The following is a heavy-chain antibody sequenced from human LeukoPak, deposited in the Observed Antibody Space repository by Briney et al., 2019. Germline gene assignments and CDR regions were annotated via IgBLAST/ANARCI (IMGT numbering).Heavy chain of an antibody. V-gene: IGHV4-30-4*08. D-gene: IGHD1-7*01. J-gene: IGHJ5*02. Sequence: PSQTLSLTCTVSGGSISSGDYYWSWIRQPPGKGLEWIGYIYYSGNTYYNPSLKSRVTISVDTSKNQFSLKLSSVTAADTAVYYCARTNRYNWNYVNWFDPWGQGTLVTVSS. CDR2: IYYSGNT. CDR1: GGSISSGDYY. CDR3: ARTNRYNWNYVNWFDP.